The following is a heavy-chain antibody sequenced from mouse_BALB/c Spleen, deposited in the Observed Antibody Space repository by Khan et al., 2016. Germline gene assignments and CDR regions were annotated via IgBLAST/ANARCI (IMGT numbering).Heavy chain of an antibody. J-gene: IGHJ2*01. CDR3: GRDDVYYFDY. V-gene: IGHV3-8*02. Sequence: EVQLQESGPSLVKPSQTLSLTCSVTGDSITSGYWNWIRKFPGNKLEYMGFISYSGSTYYTPSLKSRLTITRDTSKNQYYLQLNFVTTEDTVTYYAGRDDVYYFDYWGQGTILTVSS. D-gene: IGHD2-3*01. CDR2: ISYSGST. CDR1: GDSITSGY.